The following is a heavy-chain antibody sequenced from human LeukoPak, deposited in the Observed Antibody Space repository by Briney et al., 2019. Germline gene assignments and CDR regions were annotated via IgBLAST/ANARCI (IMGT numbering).Heavy chain of an antibody. Sequence: SVKVSCKASGYTFTSYGISWVRQAPGQGLEWMGGIIPIFGTANYAQKFQGRVTITADESTSTAYMELSSLRSEDTAVYYCARGVAWELQYYYYYGMDVWGQGTTVTVSS. J-gene: IGHJ6*02. V-gene: IGHV1-69*13. D-gene: IGHD1-26*01. CDR1: GYTFTSYG. CDR3: ARGVAWELQYYYYYGMDV. CDR2: IIPIFGTA.